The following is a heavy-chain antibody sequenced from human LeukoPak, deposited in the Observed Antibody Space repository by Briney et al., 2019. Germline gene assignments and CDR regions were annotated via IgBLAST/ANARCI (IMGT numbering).Heavy chain of an antibody. CDR1: GGSISSGGYY. J-gene: IGHJ4*02. V-gene: IGHV4-31*03. D-gene: IGHD6-13*01. CDR2: IYYSGST. CDR3: ARVSSSWQTIDY. Sequence: SQTLSLTCTVSGGSISSGGYYWSWIRQHPGKGLEWIGYIYYSGSTYYNPSLKSRVTISVDTSKNQFSLKLSSVTAADTAVYYCARVSSSWQTIDYWGQGTLVTVSS.